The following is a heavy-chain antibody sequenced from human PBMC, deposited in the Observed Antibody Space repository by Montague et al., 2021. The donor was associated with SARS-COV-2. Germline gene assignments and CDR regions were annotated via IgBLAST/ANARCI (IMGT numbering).Heavy chain of an antibody. Sequence: SLRLSCAASGFTFGNYWMHWVRQAPGKGLVWVSRISTDGSTTTYADSVKGRFTISRDNAKNTLYLQMNSLRAEDTAVYYCVRVNYDILTDYYLLDYWGQGTPVTVSS. D-gene: IGHD3-9*01. CDR3: VRVNYDILTDYYLLDY. CDR1: GFTFGNYW. V-gene: IGHV3-74*01. J-gene: IGHJ4*02. CDR2: ISTDGSTT.